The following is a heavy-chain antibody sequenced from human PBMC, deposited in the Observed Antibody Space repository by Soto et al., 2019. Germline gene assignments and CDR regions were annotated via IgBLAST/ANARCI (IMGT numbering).Heavy chain of an antibody. J-gene: IGHJ4*02. Sequence: QVQLVESGGGVVQPGRSLRVSCAASGFTFSNYAMHWVRQAPGKGLEWVAVVSYDGSKQFYADSVEGRFTISRDSSKSTLYLHMDNLRDDDTAVYYCARDRVYYYDNSGYYNFDYWGQGTLVTVSS. V-gene: IGHV3-30-3*01. CDR2: VSYDGSKQ. CDR1: GFTFSNYA. D-gene: IGHD3-22*01. CDR3: ARDRVYYYDNSGYYNFDY.